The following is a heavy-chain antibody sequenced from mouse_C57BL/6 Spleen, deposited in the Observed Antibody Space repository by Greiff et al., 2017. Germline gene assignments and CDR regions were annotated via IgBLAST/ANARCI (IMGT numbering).Heavy chain of an antibody. J-gene: IGHJ1*03. Sequence: EVQLQQSGPELVKPGASVKISCKASGYTFTDYNMDWVKQSHGKSLEWIGDINPNNGGTIYNQKFKGKATLTVDKSSSTAYMELRSLTSEDTAVSYCARDYGSSYWYFDVWGTGTTVTVSS. CDR2: INPNNGGT. V-gene: IGHV1-18*01. CDR1: GYTFTDYN. CDR3: ARDYGSSYWYFDV. D-gene: IGHD1-1*01.